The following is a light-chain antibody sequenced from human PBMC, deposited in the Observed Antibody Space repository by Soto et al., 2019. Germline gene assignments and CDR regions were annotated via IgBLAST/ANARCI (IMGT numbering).Light chain of an antibody. CDR3: LQHNNYPWT. CDR1: QDIRND. V-gene: IGKV1-17*01. J-gene: IGKJ1*01. CDR2: AAP. Sequence: DIQMTQSPSSLSASVGDRVTITCRASQDIRNDLGWYQQKPAKAPQRLIYAAPSLQTGVPSRFSGSGSGTEFTLTISSLQPEDFATYYCLQHNNYPWTFGQGTKVEIK.